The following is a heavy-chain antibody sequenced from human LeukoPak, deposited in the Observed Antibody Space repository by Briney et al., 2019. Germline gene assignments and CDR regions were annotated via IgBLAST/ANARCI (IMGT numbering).Heavy chain of an antibody. CDR1: GYTFTGYY. J-gene: IGHJ4*02. V-gene: IGHV1-2*02. Sequence: GASVKVSCKASGYTFTGYYMHWVRQAPGRGLEWMGWFNPDSGGTNYAQKVQDRVTMTTDTSTNTTYMELRSLRSDDTAVYYCARRSLDYWGQGTLVTVSS. CDR2: FNPDSGGT. CDR3: ARRSLDY.